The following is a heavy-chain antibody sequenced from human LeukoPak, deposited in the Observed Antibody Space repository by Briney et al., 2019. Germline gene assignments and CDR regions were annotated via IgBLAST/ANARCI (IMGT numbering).Heavy chain of an antibody. CDR2: INPSGGST. V-gene: IGHV1-46*01. J-gene: IGHJ4*02. CDR1: GYTFTSYY. D-gene: IGHD2-21*01. CDR3: ARRGGEGDYFDY. Sequence: ASVTVSCMASGYTFTSYYMHWVRQAPGQGLEWMGIINPSGGSTSYAQKFQGRVTMTRDTSTSTVYMELSSLRSEDTAVYYCARRGGEGDYFDYWGQGTLVTVSS.